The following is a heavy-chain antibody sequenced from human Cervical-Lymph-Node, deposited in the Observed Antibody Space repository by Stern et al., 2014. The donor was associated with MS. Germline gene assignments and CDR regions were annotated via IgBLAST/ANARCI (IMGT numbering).Heavy chain of an antibody. CDR3: ARSSTVTPNAFDI. D-gene: IGHD4-17*01. V-gene: IGHV4-30-2*01. CDR2: IYHSGST. J-gene: IGHJ3*02. Sequence: QLQLQESGSGLVKPSQTLSLTCAVSGGSISSGGYSWSWIRQPPGKGLEWIGYIYHSGSTYYNPSLKSRVTILTDSTKKQFFQKLSSVTAADTAVYYCARSSTVTPNAFDIWGQGTMVTVSS. CDR1: GGSISSGGYS.